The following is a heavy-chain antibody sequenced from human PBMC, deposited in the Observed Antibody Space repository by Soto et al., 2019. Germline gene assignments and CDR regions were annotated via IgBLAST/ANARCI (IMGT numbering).Heavy chain of an antibody. D-gene: IGHD2-2*01. V-gene: IGHV3-21*01. CDR1: GFYFNNYG. CDR3: AREDSIIIPAVSDF. Sequence: GGSLRLSCEVSGFYFNNYGINWVRQAPGKGLEWVSSVSKSDYTYYSDSVKGRFTISRDDAKNSVSLQMNSLRAEDTAVYYCAREDSIIIPAVSDFWGQGTLVTVSS. J-gene: IGHJ4*02. CDR2: VSKSDYT.